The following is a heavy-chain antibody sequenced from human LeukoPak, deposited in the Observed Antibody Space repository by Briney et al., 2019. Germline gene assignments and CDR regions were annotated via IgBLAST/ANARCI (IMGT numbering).Heavy chain of an antibody. CDR1: GFTFSTYA. D-gene: IGHD3-10*01. CDR3: AGRLRFGELPT. CDR2: ISSSGAGT. Sequence: RGSLRLSCAASGFTFSTYAMSWVRQAPGKGLEWVSAISSSGAGTYYADSVKGRFTISRDNSKNTLYLQMNSLRAEDTAVYYCAGRLRFGELPTWGQATLVTVSS. J-gene: IGHJ5*02. V-gene: IGHV3-23*01.